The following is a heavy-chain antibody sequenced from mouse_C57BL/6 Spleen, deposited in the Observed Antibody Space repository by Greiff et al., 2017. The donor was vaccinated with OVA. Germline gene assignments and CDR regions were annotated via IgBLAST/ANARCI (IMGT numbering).Heavy chain of an antibody. CDR1: GFTFSSYG. CDR2: ISSGGSYT. J-gene: IGHJ4*01. V-gene: IGHV5-6*01. D-gene: IGHD1-3*01. Sequence: VHVKQSGGDLVKPGGSLKLSCAASGFTFSSYGMSWVRQTPDKRLEWVATISSGGSYTYYPDSVKGRFTISRDNAKNTLYLQMSSLKSEDTAMYYCARVYHQTQAMDYWGQGTSVTVSS. CDR3: ARVYHQTQAMDY.